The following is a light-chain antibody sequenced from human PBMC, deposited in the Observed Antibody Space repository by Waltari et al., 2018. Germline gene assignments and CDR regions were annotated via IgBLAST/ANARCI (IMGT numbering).Light chain of an antibody. V-gene: IGKV4-1*01. CDR1: QSILYTTTNNNY. Sequence: DIVMTQSPDSLAVSLGERATIHCKSSQSILYTTTNNNYLPWYQQKAGQPPKLLIYWASNRQSGVPDRFSGSGSGTDFTLTISSLQAEDVAVYYCQQYYTTPLTFGGGTRVEI. CDR3: QQYYTTPLT. J-gene: IGKJ4*01. CDR2: WAS.